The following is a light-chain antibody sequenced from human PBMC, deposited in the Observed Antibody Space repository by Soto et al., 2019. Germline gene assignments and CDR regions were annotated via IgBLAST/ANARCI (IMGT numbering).Light chain of an antibody. Sequence: EIVLTQSPATLSLSPGERATLSCRASQSVSSYLAWYQQKPGQAPRLLIYDASNRATGIPARFSGSGSGTDFTRTIRSLEPEDFAVYYCQQRSNWPLTFGGGTKVQIK. CDR3: QQRSNWPLT. J-gene: IGKJ4*01. V-gene: IGKV3-11*01. CDR2: DAS. CDR1: QSVSSY.